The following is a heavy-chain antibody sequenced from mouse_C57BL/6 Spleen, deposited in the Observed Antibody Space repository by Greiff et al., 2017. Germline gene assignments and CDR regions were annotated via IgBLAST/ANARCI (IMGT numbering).Heavy chain of an antibody. Sequence: VQLQQSGAELARPGASVKLSCKASGYTFTSYGISWVKQRTGPGLEWIGEIYPRSGNTYYNEKFKGKATLTADKSSSTAYMELRSLTSEDSSVYFWARKSGSSLYYYAMDYWVQGTSVTVSS. CDR1: GYTFTSYG. V-gene: IGHV1-81*01. J-gene: IGHJ4*01. D-gene: IGHD1-1*01. CDR2: IYPRSGNT. CDR3: ARKSGSSLYYYAMDY.